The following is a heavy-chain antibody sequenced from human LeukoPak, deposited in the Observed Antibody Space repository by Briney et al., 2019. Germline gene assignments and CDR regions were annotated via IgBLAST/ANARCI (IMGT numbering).Heavy chain of an antibody. D-gene: IGHD3-10*01. CDR1: GFTLSSHA. CDR2: ISGTSGAT. V-gene: IGHV3-23*01. CDR3: VGRGGSDGWGDFEH. Sequence: PGGSLRLSCAASGFTLSSHAMNWVRQSPGRGLEWVSSISGTSGATLYADSVKGRFTISRDDSKSTLYLQMDSLKVENSALYYCVGRGGSDGWGDFEHCGQGTLVSVSS. J-gene: IGHJ4*02.